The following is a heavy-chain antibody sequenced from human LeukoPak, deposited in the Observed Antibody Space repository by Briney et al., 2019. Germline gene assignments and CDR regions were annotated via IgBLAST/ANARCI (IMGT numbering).Heavy chain of an antibody. CDR3: ARGSPVNRDYYYYYMDV. CDR2: INHSGST. Sequence: SETLSLTCAVYGGSFSGYYWSWIRQPPGKGLEWIGEINHSGSTNYNPSLKSRVTISEDTSKNQFSLKLSSVTAADTAVYYCARGSPVNRDYYYYYMDVWGKGTTVTVSS. J-gene: IGHJ6*03. D-gene: IGHD2/OR15-2a*01. V-gene: IGHV4-34*01. CDR1: GGSFSGYY.